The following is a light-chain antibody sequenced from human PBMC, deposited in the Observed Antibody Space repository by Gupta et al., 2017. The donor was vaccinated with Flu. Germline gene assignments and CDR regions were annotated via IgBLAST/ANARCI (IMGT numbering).Light chain of an antibody. CDR1: QRLVHSDGNTY. V-gene: IGKV2-30*02. CDR3: RHDVQWPWT. Sequence: VVLTQSPLSLPVTLGQPASISCRSSQRLVHSDGNTYLHWFQQRPGQSPRRLIYKISNRDSGVPDRCSGSASGTEITLKSRIVAAEDVGIYYIRHDVQWPWTFGQGTRLEIK. J-gene: IGKJ1*01. CDR2: KIS.